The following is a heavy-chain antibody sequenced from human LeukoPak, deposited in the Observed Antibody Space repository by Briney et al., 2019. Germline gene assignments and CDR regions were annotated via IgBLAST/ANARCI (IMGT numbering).Heavy chain of an antibody. CDR2: IIPIFGRG. Sequence: SVKVSFKASGGTFISYAISWVGQARGQGGEGMGGIIPIFGRGNYAQKYQGRVKITTEECTSTDNMQVSRQRATDTAVYYCARVFWSGYYNYNWFDPWGQGTLVTVSS. V-gene: IGHV1-69*05. J-gene: IGHJ5*02. CDR3: ARVFWSGYYNYNWFDP. CDR1: GGTFISYA. D-gene: IGHD3-3*01.